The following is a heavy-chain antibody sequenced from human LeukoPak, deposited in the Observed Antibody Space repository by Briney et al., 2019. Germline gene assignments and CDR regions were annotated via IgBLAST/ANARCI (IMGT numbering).Heavy chain of an antibody. J-gene: IGHJ3*02. V-gene: IGHV4-34*01. D-gene: IGHD1-26*01. CDR2: INHSGST. CDR3: ASGGSYDAFDI. CDR1: GGSFSGYY. Sequence: SETLSLTCAVYGGSFSGYYWSWIRQPPGKGLEWIGEINHSGSTNYNPSLKSRVTISVDTSKNQFSLKLSSVTAADTAVYYCASGGSYDAFDIWGQGTMVTVSS.